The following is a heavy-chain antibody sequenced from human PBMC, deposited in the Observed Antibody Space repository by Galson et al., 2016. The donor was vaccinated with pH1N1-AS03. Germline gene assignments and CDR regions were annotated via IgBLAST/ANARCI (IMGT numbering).Heavy chain of an antibody. CDR2: FNPSTGST. D-gene: IGHD1-26*01. Sequence: SVKVSCKASGYSFSDYYMHWVRQAPGLGLDWMGRFNPSTGSTKYAQKFQGRVTMTRDTSISTAFMELSRLTSDDTAVYFCARGGGSSLDYWGQGTLVPVSS. J-gene: IGHJ4*02. V-gene: IGHV1-2*06. CDR3: ARGGGSSLDY. CDR1: GYSFSDYY.